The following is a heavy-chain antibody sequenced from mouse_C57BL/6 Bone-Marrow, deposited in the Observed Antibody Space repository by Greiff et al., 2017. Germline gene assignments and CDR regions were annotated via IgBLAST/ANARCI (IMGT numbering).Heavy chain of an antibody. V-gene: IGHV3-8*01. J-gene: IGHJ1*03. CDR3: AGDKGGWYDDV. CDR1: GYSITSDY. Sequence: EVKLMESGPGLAKPSQTLSLTCSVTGYSITSDYWHWIRKFPGNKLEYMGYISYSGSTYYNPSLKNRISITPDTSKNQYYLQLNSVTTEDTATYYCAGDKGGWYDDVGGTGTTVTVTA. CDR2: ISYSGST. D-gene: IGHD3-3*01.